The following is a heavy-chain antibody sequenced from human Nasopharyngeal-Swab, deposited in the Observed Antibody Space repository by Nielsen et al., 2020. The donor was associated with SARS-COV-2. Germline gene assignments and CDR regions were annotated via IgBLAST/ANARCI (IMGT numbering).Heavy chain of an antibody. CDR1: GGSISSTSYY. J-gene: IGHJ4*02. V-gene: IGHV4-39*01. CDR2: IYYRGST. Sequence: SETLSLTCTVSGGSISSTSYYWGWIRQPPGKGLQWLGIIYYRGSTYYNPALKSRVTISVGTSKNQFFLKLNSVTAADTAVYYCAKSRIDMIVVALFDYWGQGTLVTVSS. D-gene: IGHD3-22*01. CDR3: AKSRIDMIVVALFDY.